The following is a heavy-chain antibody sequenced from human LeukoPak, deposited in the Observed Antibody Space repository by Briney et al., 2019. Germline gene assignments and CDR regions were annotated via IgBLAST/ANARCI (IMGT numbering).Heavy chain of an antibody. CDR3: ATSTVTHTRDP. V-gene: IGHV1-2*02. Sequence: ASVKVSCQASEYTSSDFYLNWVRQAPGQGLEWMGWINPYTGATIYAQNFQGRVTMTWDASIGTGYGELTRLTSDDTALYYCATSTVTHTRDPWGQGTLVTVSS. CDR1: EYTSSDFY. J-gene: IGHJ5*02. CDR2: INPYTGAT. D-gene: IGHD1-1*01.